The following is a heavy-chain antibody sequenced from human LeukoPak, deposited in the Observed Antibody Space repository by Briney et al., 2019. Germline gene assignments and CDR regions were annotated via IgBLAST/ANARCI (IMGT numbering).Heavy chain of an antibody. J-gene: IGHJ4*02. V-gene: IGHV4-59*01. CDR2: IYYSGST. CDR3: ARDLAVAGTGLDY. CDR1: GGSISSYY. D-gene: IGHD6-19*01. Sequence: SETLSLTCTVSGGSISSYYWSWIRQPPGKGLEWIGYIYYSGSTNYNPSLKSRVTISVDTSKNQFSLKLSSVSAADTAVYYCARDLAVAGTGLDYWGQGTLVTVSS.